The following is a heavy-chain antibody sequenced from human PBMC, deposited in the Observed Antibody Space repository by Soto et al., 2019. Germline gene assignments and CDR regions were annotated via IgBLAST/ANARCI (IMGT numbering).Heavy chain of an antibody. CDR2: IVVGSGNT. D-gene: IGHD3-22*01. J-gene: IGHJ4*02. CDR3: AADPYYYDSSNYYSFDY. Sequence: SVKVSFKASGFTFTSSAVQWVRQARGQRLEWIGWIVVGSGNTNIAQKFQERVTITRDMSTSTAYMELSSLRSDDTAVSYCAADPYYYDSSNYYSFDYWGQGTLVTVS. CDR1: GFTFTSSA. V-gene: IGHV1-58*01.